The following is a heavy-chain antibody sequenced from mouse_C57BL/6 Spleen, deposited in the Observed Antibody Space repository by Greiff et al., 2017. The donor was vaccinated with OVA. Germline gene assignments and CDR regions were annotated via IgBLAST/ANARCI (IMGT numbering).Heavy chain of an antibody. J-gene: IGHJ2*01. CDR3: ARYPYYYGSSYAYFDY. Sequence: QVQLQQSGAELVKPGASVKISCKASGYAFSSYWMNWVKQRPGKGLEWIGQIYPGDGDTNYNGKFKGKATLTADKSSSPAYMQLSSLTSEDSAVYFCARYPYYYGSSYAYFDYWGQGTTLTVSS. D-gene: IGHD1-1*01. CDR1: GYAFSSYW. V-gene: IGHV1-80*01. CDR2: IYPGDGDT.